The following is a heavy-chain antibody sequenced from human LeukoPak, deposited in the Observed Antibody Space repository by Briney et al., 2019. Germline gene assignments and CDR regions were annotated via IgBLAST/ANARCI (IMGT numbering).Heavy chain of an antibody. Sequence: GGSLRLSCAASGFTFSSYAMHWVRQAPGKGLESVSAISSNGGSTYYANSVKGRFTISRDNSKNTLYLQMGSLRAEDMAVYYCARTPHYYGSGSFDYWGQGTLVTVSS. CDR3: ARTPHYYGSGSFDY. D-gene: IGHD3-10*01. J-gene: IGHJ4*02. V-gene: IGHV3-64*01. CDR1: GFTFSSYA. CDR2: ISSNGGST.